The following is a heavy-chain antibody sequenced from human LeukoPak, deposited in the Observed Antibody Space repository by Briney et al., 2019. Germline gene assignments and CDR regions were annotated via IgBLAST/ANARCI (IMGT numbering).Heavy chain of an antibody. CDR1: GGSISSSTYY. CDR2: IYYSGNT. CDR3: ARLHYYYGMDV. Sequence: SETLSLTCTVSGGSISSSTYYWGWIRQPPGKGLEWVGSIYYSGNTYYNPSLKSRVTISVDTSKNQFSLKLSSVTAADTAVYYCARLHYYYGMDVWGQGTTVTVSS. V-gene: IGHV4-39*01. J-gene: IGHJ6*02.